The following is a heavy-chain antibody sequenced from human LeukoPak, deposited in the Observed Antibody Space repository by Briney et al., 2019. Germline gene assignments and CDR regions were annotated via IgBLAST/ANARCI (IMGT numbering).Heavy chain of an antibody. CDR3: TLIQGWGSGSYYRDF. J-gene: IGHJ4*02. CDR1: GFSISNEW. V-gene: IGHV3-15*01. D-gene: IGHD3-10*01. Sequence: PGGSLRLSCAASGFSISNEWMSWVRQAQGKGLEWVARVKSRSAGETTDYAAPVKGRFTISRDDSKNTLYLQMNSLKTEDTAVYYCTLIQGWGSGSYYRDFWGQGTLVTVSS. CDR2: VKSRSAGETT.